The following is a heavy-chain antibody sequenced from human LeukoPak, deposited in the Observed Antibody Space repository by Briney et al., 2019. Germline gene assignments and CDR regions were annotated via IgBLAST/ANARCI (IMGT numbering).Heavy chain of an antibody. CDR1: GYTFTSYG. CDR2: ISAYNGNT. V-gene: IGHV1-18*01. D-gene: IGHD4-17*01. J-gene: IGHJ4*01. CDR3: ARGSRNRDDYGVLFDY. Sequence: GASVKVSCKASGYTFTSYGISWVRQAHGQGLEWMGWISAYNGNTNYAQKLQGRVTMTTDTSTSTAYMELRSLRSDDTAVYYCARGSRNRDDYGVLFDYWGQGTLVTLSS.